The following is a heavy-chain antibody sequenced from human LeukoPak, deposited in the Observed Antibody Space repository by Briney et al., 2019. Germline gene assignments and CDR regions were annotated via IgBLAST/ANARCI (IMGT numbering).Heavy chain of an antibody. CDR1: GFTFSSYA. CDR3: ARLKGSGSYSFDY. CDR2: ISSSSSYI. V-gene: IGHV3-21*01. J-gene: IGHJ4*02. Sequence: SGGSLRLSCAASGFTFSSYAMSWVRQAPGKGLEWVSSISSSSSYIYYADSVKGRFTISRDNAKNSLYLQMDSLRAEDTAVYYCARLKGSGSYSFDYWGQGTLVTVSS. D-gene: IGHD3-10*01.